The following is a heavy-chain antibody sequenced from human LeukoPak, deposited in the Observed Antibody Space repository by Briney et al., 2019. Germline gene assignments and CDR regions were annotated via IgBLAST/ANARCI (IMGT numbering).Heavy chain of an antibody. J-gene: IGHJ4*02. D-gene: IGHD3-22*01. CDR2: IYYSGST. Sequence: SETLSLTCTVSGGSISSYYWSWIRQPPGKGLEWIGYIYYSGSTNYNPSLKSRVTISVDTSKNQFSLKLSSATAADTAVYYCARVASSGYLYYFDYWGQGTLVTVSS. V-gene: IGHV4-59*01. CDR1: GGSISSYY. CDR3: ARVASSGYLYYFDY.